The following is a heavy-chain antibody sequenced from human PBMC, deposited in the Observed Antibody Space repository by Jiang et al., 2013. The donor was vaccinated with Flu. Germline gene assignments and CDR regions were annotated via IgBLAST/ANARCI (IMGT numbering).Heavy chain of an antibody. V-gene: IGHV1-18*04. CDR1: GYTFTSYG. CDR3: ARDLGDRPLYYFDY. J-gene: IGHJ4*02. D-gene: IGHD4-17*01. Sequence: KASGYTFTSYGISWVRQAPGQGLEWMGWISAYNGNTNYAQKLQGRVTMTTDTSTSTAYMELRSLRSDDTAVYYCARDLGDRPLYYFDYWGQGTLVTVSS. CDR2: ISAYNGNT.